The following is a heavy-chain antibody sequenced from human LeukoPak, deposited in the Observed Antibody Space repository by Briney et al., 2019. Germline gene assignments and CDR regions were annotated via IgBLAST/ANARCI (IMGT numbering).Heavy chain of an antibody. CDR1: GGSISSYY. Sequence: SETLSLTCTVSGGSISSYYWSWIRQPPGKGLEWIGYIYYSGSTNYNPSLKSRVTISVDTSKNQFSLKLSSVTAADTVVYYCARDYGSGSYYNFHDAFDIWGQGTMVTVSS. CDR3: ARDYGSGSYYNFHDAFDI. CDR2: IYYSGST. D-gene: IGHD3-10*01. V-gene: IGHV4-59*01. J-gene: IGHJ3*02.